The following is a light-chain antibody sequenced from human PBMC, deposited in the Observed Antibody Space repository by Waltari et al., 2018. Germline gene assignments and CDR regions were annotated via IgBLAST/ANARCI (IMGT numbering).Light chain of an antibody. CDR2: EVT. V-gene: IGLV2-23*02. J-gene: IGLJ2*01. Sequence: QSALTQPASVSGSPGQSHTISCTGTSQDVGNYDLFSWYQQHPGKAPKLIIYEVTKRPSGFSNRFSGSKSGNTASLTISGLHTEDEGDYYCCSYSGDLSFGVVFGGGTKLTVL. CDR3: CSYSGDLSFGVV. CDR1: SQDVGNYDL.